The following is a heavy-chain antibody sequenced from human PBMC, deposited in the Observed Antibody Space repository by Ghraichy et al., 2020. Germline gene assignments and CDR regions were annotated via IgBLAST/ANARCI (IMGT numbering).Heavy chain of an antibody. V-gene: IGHV1-69*13. CDR2: IIPIFGTA. D-gene: IGHD3-16*01. Sequence: SVKVSCKASGGTFSSYAISWVRQAPGQGLEWMGGIIPIFGTANYAQKFQGRVTITADESTSTAFMELSSLRSEDTAVYYCARALPTASWGSYDRDGAFDIWGQGTMVTVSS. CDR3: ARALPTASWGSYDRDGAFDI. CDR1: GGTFSSYA. J-gene: IGHJ3*02.